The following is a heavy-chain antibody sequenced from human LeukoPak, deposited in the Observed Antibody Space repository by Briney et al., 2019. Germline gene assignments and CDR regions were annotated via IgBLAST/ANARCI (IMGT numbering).Heavy chain of an antibody. Sequence: GGSLRLSCAASGFTFSRYGMHWVRQAPGKGLEWVAVIWHDGSYKYYLDSVKGRFTISRDNAKNTLYLQMNSLRVEDTAVYYCARVGDYENSGSQPFDYWGQGTLVTVSS. V-gene: IGHV3-33*08. CDR1: GFTFSRYG. CDR2: IWHDGSYK. D-gene: IGHD3-22*01. CDR3: ARVGDYENSGSQPFDY. J-gene: IGHJ4*02.